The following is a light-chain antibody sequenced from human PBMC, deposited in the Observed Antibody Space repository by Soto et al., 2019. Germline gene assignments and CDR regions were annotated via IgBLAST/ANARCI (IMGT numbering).Light chain of an antibody. CDR3: CSYAGSYTPRV. CDR1: SSDVGGYNY. J-gene: IGLJ1*01. V-gene: IGLV2-11*01. CDR2: DVS. Sequence: QSALTQPRSVSGSPGQSVTISCTGTSSDVGGYNYVSWYQQHPGKAPKLMIYDVSKRPSGVPDRFSGSKSGNTASLTISGLQAEGEADYYCCSYAGSYTPRVFGTGTKLTVL.